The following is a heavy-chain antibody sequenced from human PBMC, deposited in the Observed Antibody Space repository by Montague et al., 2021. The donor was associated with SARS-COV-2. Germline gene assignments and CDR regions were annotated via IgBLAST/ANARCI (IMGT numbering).Heavy chain of an antibody. CDR1: IGSISSGSYY. CDR2: IYTSGST. V-gene: IGHV4-61*02. D-gene: IGHD6-25*01. Sequence: TLSLTCTVSIGSISSGSYYWSWIRQPAGKGLEWIGRIYTSGSTNYNPSLKSRVTISVDTSKNQFSLKLSSVTAADTAAYYCARDGYSSGWNGLHWFDPWGQGTRVTVSS. J-gene: IGHJ5*02. CDR3: ARDGYSSGWNGLHWFDP.